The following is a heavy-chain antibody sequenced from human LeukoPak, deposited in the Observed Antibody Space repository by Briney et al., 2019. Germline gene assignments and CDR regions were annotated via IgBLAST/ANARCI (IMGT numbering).Heavy chain of an antibody. D-gene: IGHD5-12*01. J-gene: IGHJ6*02. CDR3: ARAGSSGSQVYYGMDV. CDR1: GYTFTSYD. CDR2: MNPNSGNT. Sequence: GASVKVSCKASGYTFTSYDINWVRQATGQGLEWMGWMNPNSGNTGYAQKFQGRVTMTRDTSTSTVYMELSSLRSEDTAVYYCARAGSSGSQVYYGMDVWGQGTTVTVSS. V-gene: IGHV1-8*02.